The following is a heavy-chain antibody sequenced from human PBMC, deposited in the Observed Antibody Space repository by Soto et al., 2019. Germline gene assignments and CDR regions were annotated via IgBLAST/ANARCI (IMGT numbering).Heavy chain of an antibody. Sequence: QVQLVQSGAEVKKPGSSVKVSCKASGGTFSSYAISWVRQAPGQGLEWMGGIIPIFGTANYAQKFQGRVTITAGKSTCKADRGLSSLKSEDTEVYYCARDPEYSSWSGVADYYGMDVWGQATTVTVSS. CDR2: IIPIFGTA. CDR3: ARDPEYSSWSGVADYYGMDV. CDR1: GGTFSSYA. J-gene: IGHJ6*02. D-gene: IGHD6-6*01. V-gene: IGHV1-69*14.